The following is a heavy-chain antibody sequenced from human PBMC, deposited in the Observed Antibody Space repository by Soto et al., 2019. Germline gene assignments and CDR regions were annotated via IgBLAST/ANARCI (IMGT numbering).Heavy chain of an antibody. D-gene: IGHD2-21*02. CDR2: INWNGGST. Sequence: GGSLRLSCAASGFTFDDYGMSWVRQAPGKGLEWVSGINWNGGSTGYADSVKGRFTISRDNAKNSLYLQMNSLRAEDTALYYCARSCGGDCYSGSPFSLDYWGQGTLVTVSS. V-gene: IGHV3-20*04. CDR3: ARSCGGDCYSGSPFSLDY. J-gene: IGHJ4*02. CDR1: GFTFDDYG.